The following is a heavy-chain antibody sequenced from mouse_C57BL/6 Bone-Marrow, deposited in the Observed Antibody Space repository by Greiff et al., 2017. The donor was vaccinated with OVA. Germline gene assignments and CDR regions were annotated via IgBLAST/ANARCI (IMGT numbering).Heavy chain of an antibody. V-gene: IGHV1-85*01. CDR3: ARRPTGAWFAY. CDR2: IYPRDGST. Sequence: VQLQQSGPELVKPGASVKLSCKASGYTFTSYDINWVKQRPGQGLEWIGWIYPRDGSTKYNEKFKGKATLTVDTSSSTAYMELHSLTSEDSAVYFCARRPTGAWFAYWGQGTLVTVSA. CDR1: GYTFTSYD. J-gene: IGHJ3*01. D-gene: IGHD1-1*01.